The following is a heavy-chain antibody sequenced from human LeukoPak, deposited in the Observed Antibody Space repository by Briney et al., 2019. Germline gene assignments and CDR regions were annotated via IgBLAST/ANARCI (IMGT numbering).Heavy chain of an antibody. J-gene: IGHJ4*02. D-gene: IGHD3-10*01. CDR2: IYYSGST. V-gene: IGHV4-39*07. CDR1: GGSISSSSYY. Sequence: PSETLSLTCTVSGGSISSSSYYWGWIRQPPGKGLEWIGSIYYSGSTYYNPSLKSRVTISVDTSKNQFSLKLSSVTAADTAVYYCARRLYHYGSGSYYYWGQGTLVTVSS. CDR3: ARRLYHYGSGSYYY.